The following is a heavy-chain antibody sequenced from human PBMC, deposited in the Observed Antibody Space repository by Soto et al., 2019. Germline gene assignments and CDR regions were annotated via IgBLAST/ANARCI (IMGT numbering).Heavy chain of an antibody. V-gene: IGHV5-51*01. CDR1: GYSFTSYL. D-gene: IGHD6-13*01. J-gene: IGHJ5*02. CDR3: PVRAEGSRHHFDP. CDR2: IYPGDSDT. Sequence: XESLKVSWKGSGYSFTSYLIGWVRQMPGKGLEWMGIIYPGDSDTRYSPSFQGQVTISADKSISTAYLQWSSLKASDTAMYYCPVRAEGSRHHFDPCGQGTLVTVSS.